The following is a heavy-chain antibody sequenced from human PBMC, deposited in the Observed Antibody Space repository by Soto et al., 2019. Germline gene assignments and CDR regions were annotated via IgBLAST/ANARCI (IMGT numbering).Heavy chain of an antibody. D-gene: IGHD2-2*01. CDR3: ARALYCSSTSCSQVWFDP. V-gene: IGHV4-59*01. CDR1: GGSISSYY. J-gene: IGHJ5*02. CDR2: IYYSGST. Sequence: SGILSLTCTVSGGSISSYYWSWIRQPPGKGLEWIGYIYYSGSTNYNPSLKSRVTISVDTSKNQFSLKLSSVTAADTAVYYCARALYCSSTSCSQVWFDPWGQRTLVTVSS.